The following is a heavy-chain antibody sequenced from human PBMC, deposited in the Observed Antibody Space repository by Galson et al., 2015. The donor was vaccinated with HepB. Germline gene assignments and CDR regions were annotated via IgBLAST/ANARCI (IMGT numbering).Heavy chain of an antibody. CDR3: AGGAGGELLKGFQY. D-gene: IGHD1-26*01. Sequence: SLRLSCAASGFTFSSYGMHWVRQAPGKGLEWVALISYDGNHYYSAASVKGRITTPRENYKNILYLQMNSLRIEDTAVYYCAGGAGGELLKGFQYWVQGTLVTVYS. V-gene: IGHV3-30*03. J-gene: IGHJ4*02. CDR1: GFTFSSYG. CDR2: ISYDGNHY.